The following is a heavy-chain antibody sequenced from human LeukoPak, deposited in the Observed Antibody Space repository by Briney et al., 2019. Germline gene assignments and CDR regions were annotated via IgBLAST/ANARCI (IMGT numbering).Heavy chain of an antibody. CDR3: AKVGGSGSYYLMGY. CDR2: ISGSGGSP. Sequence: PRGSLTLSCAASGFTFSSYAMSWVRQAPGKGLEWVSAISGSGGSPYYADSVKGRFTISRDNSKNTLYLQMNSLRAEDTAVYYCAKVGGSGSYYLMGYWGQGTLVTAPS. CDR1: GFTFSSYA. V-gene: IGHV3-23*01. D-gene: IGHD3-10*01. J-gene: IGHJ4*02.